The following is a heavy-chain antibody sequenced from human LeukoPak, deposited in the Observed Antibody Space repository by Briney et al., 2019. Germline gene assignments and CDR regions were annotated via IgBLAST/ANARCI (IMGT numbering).Heavy chain of an antibody. J-gene: IGHJ5*02. CDR2: MNPNTGNT. Sequence: GASVKISCKTSGYSFTDYDINWVRQATGQGLEWMGWMNPNTGNTDCAQKFQGKVTMTRDTSISTAYMELSGLRSDDTAIYYCAGGWEPYDYWFDPWGQGTLVTVSS. V-gene: IGHV1-8*01. CDR3: AGGWEPYDYWFDP. D-gene: IGHD5-12*01. CDR1: GYSFTDYD.